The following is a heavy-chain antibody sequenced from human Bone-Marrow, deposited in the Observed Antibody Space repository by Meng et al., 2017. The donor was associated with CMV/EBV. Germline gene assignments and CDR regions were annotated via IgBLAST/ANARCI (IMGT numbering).Heavy chain of an antibody. CDR3: TRDEFVLRFWAYNYYGMAV. CDR2: IRSKTHGGTT. J-gene: IGHJ6*02. Sequence: GESLMISCITSGFTFRDYAMSWVRQAPGKGPEWVGFIRSKTHGGTTEYAASVKGRFTISRDDSKSIAYLQMNSLKTEDTALYYCTRDEFVLRFWAYNYYGMAVWGQGTTVTVSS. D-gene: IGHD3-3*01. V-gene: IGHV3-49*04. CDR1: GFTFRDYA.